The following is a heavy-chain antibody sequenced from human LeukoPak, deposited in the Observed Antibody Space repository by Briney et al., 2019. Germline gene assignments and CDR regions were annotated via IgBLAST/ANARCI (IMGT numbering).Heavy chain of an antibody. CDR2: IYHSGST. Sequence: KPSETLSLTCAASGYSISSGYYWGWIRQPPGKGLEWIGSIYHSGSTYYNPSLKSRVTISVDTSKNQFSLKLSSVTAADTAVYYCARHAFGVVINNWFDPWGQGTLVTVSS. D-gene: IGHD3-3*01. CDR1: GYSISSGYY. CDR3: ARHAFGVVINNWFDP. J-gene: IGHJ5*02. V-gene: IGHV4-38-2*01.